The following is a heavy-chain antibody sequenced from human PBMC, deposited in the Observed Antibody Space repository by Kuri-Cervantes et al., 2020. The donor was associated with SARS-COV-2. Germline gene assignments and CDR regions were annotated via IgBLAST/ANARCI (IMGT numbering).Heavy chain of an antibody. J-gene: IGHJ6*02. D-gene: IGHD3-3*02. CDR3: ARGRLAANYYYYGMDV. CDR2: INHSRST. V-gene: IGHV4-34*01. CDR1: GGSFSGYY. Sequence: SETLSLTCAVYGGSFSGYYWSWIRQPPGKGLEWIGEINHSRSTNYNPSLKSRVTISVDTYKNQFSLKLSSVTAADTAVYYCARGRLAANYYYYGMDVWGQGTTVTVSS.